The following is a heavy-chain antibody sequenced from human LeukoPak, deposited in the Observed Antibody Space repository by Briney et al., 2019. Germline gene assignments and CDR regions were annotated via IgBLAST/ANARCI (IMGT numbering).Heavy chain of an antibody. CDR2: IKQDGSEK. V-gene: IGHV3-7*01. D-gene: IGHD3-9*01. CDR3: ASIYFDWLLNY. CDR1: GFTFSSYW. Sequence: GGSLRLSCAASGFTFSSYWMHWVRQAPGKGLEWVANIKQDGSEKYYVDSVKGRFTISRDNAKNSLYLQMNSLRAEDTAVYYCASIYFDWLLNYWGQGTLVTVSS. J-gene: IGHJ4*02.